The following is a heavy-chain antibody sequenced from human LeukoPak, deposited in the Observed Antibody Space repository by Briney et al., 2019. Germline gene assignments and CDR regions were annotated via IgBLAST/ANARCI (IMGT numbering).Heavy chain of an antibody. V-gene: IGHV3-74*01. J-gene: IGHJ6*03. D-gene: IGHD2/OR15-2a*01. Sequence: PGGSLRLSCAASGFTFSSHWMHWVRQAPGKGLVWVSRFNSDGRGTTYADFVKGRFTISRDNANNRLYLQMDSLRVEDTAVYYCVREQREYYYYMDVWGQGTTVTVS. CDR1: GFTFSSHW. CDR2: FNSDGRGT. CDR3: VREQREYYYYMDV.